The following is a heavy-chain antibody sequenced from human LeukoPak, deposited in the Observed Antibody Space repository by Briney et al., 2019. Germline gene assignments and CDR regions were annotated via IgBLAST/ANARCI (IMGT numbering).Heavy chain of an antibody. D-gene: IGHD4-17*01. CDR2: IYHSGST. CDR1: GGSISSGGYY. CDR3: ARTTTKDAFDI. Sequence: SQTLSLTCTVSGGSISSGGYYWSWIRQPPGKGLEWIGYIYHSGSTYYNPSLKSRVTISVDRSKNQFSLKLSSVTAADTAVYYCARTTTKDAFDIWGQGTMVTVSS. V-gene: IGHV4-30-2*01. J-gene: IGHJ3*02.